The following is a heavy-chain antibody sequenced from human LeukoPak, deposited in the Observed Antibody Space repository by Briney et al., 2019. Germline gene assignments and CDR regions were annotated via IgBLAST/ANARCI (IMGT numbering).Heavy chain of an antibody. CDR1: GGSISSYY. D-gene: IGHD1-26*01. Sequence: PSETLSLTCTVSGGSISSYYWSWVRQPPGKGLEWIGYISYSGSTSYNPSLKRRGTISLDTSKNQFSLKLSSVTAADTAVYYCAREGYSETFFNWFDPWGQGTLVTVSS. J-gene: IGHJ5*02. CDR2: ISYSGST. CDR3: AREGYSETFFNWFDP. V-gene: IGHV4-59*01.